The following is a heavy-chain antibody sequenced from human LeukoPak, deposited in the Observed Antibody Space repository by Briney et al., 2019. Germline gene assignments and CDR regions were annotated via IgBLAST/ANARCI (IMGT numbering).Heavy chain of an antibody. D-gene: IGHD5-18*01. CDR2: IWYDGSNK. V-gene: IGHV3-33*01. Sequence: GGSLRLSCAASGFTFSSYGMHSVRQAPGKGLEWVAVIWYDGSNKYYADSVKGRFTISRDNSKNTLYLQMNSLRAEDTAVYYCARVGGYSYGYHYYYYMDVWGKGTTVTVSS. J-gene: IGHJ6*03. CDR1: GFTFSSYG. CDR3: ARVGGYSYGYHYYYYMDV.